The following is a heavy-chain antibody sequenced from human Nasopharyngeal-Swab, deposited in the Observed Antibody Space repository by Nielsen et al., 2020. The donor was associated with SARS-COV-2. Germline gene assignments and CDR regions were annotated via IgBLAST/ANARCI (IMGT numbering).Heavy chain of an antibody. CDR2: IIPTFGTA. V-gene: IGHV1-69*01. D-gene: IGHD3-9*01. Sequence: WVRQAPGQGLEWMGGIIPTFGTANYAQKFQGRVTITADESTSTAYMELSSLRSEDTAVYYCANILTGYYGSVGFDYWGQGTLVTVSS. J-gene: IGHJ4*02. CDR3: ANILTGYYGSVGFDY.